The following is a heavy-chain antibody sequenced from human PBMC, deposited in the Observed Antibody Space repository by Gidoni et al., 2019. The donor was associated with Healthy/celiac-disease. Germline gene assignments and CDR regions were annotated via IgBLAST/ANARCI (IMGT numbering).Heavy chain of an antibody. D-gene: IGHD3-10*01. CDR2: IWYDGSNK. CDR3: ARPMSVRGVNYYYYGMDV. V-gene: IGHV3-33*01. CDR1: GFTCSSYG. J-gene: IGHJ6*02. Sequence: QVQLVESGGGVVQPGRSLRLSCAAAGFTCSSYGMHWVRQAPGKGLEWVAVIWYDGSNKYYADSVKGRFTISRDNSKNTLYLQMNSLRAEDTAVYYCARPMSVRGVNYYYYGMDVWGQGTTVTVSS.